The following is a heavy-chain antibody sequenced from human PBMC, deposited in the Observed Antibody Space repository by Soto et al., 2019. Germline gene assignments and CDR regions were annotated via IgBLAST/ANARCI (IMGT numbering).Heavy chain of an antibody. CDR2: IDPSDSYT. D-gene: IGHD6-13*01. CDR3: ARESPIAAAGTFHYYYYGMDV. J-gene: IGHJ6*02. CDR1: GYSFTSYW. Sequence: PGESLKISCKGSGYSFTSYWISWVRQMPGKGLDWTGRIDPSDSYTNYSPSFQGHVTISADKSISTAYLQWSSLKASDTAMYYCARESPIAAAGTFHYYYYGMDVWGQGTTVTVSS. V-gene: IGHV5-10-1*01.